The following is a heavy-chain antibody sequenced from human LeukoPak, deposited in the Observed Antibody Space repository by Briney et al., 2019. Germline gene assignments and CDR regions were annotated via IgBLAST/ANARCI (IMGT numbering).Heavy chain of an antibody. CDR2: IFYSGIT. V-gene: IGHV4-59*01. D-gene: IGHD3-22*01. J-gene: IGHJ4*02. CDR1: GASISSYY. Sequence: KPSETLSLTCTVSGASISSYYWSWIRQPPGKGLQWIGYIFYSGITNYNPSLRCRVTISVDTSKNQFSLKLSSVTAADTAVYYCAREGTYDNSGYYDYWGQGTLVTVSS. CDR3: AREGTYDNSGYYDY.